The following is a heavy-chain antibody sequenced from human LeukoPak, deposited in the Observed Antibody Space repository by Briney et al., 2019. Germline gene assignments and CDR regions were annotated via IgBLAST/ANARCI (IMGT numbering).Heavy chain of an antibody. Sequence: SETLSLTCTVSGGSISSYYWSWIRQPPGKGLEWIGYIYYSGSTNYNPSLKSRVTISVDTSKTQFSLKLSSVTAADTAVYYCASDYYGSGSLDYWGQGTLVTVSS. J-gene: IGHJ4*02. V-gene: IGHV4-59*08. CDR1: GGSISSYY. CDR2: IYYSGST. CDR3: ASDYYGSGSLDY. D-gene: IGHD3-10*01.